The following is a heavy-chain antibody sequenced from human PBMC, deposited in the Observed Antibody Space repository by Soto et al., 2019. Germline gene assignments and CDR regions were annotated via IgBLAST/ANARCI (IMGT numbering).Heavy chain of an antibody. D-gene: IGHD2-2*01. J-gene: IGHJ4*02. V-gene: IGHV2-5*02. CDR3: AHGSCSSADCYPNPYLGY. CDR1: GFSLSTTAEG. Sequence: QITLKESGPTLVKPTQTLTLTCTFSGFSLSTTAEGVGWIRQPPGKALEWLALIYWDDDERYSPSLKSRLTITKDTSKNQVVLTMTNVDPVDTATYYCAHGSCSSADCYPNPYLGYWRQGILVTVSS. CDR2: IYWDDDE.